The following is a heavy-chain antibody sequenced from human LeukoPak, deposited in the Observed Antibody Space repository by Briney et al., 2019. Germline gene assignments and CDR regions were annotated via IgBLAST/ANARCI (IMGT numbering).Heavy chain of an antibody. V-gene: IGHV3-30*18. J-gene: IGHJ4*02. Sequence: QPGGSLRLSCAASGFTFSSYGMHWVRQAPGKGLEWVAVISYDGSNKYYADSVKGRFTISRDNSKNTLYLQMNSLRAEDTAVYYCAKDHRITFGGVIAPDYWGQGTLVTVSS. CDR1: GFTFSSYG. CDR2: ISYDGSNK. CDR3: AKDHRITFGGVIAPDY. D-gene: IGHD3-16*02.